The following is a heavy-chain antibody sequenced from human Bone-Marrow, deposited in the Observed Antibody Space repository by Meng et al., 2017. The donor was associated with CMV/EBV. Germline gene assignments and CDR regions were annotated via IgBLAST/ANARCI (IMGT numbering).Heavy chain of an antibody. V-gene: IGHV1-2*02. CDR3: ARADNWNYVSNDAFDI. CDR1: GGTFSSYT. D-gene: IGHD1-7*01. Sequence: ASVKVSCKASGGTFSSYTISWVRQAPGQGLEWMGRIIPNSGGTNYAQKFQGRVTMTRDTSISTAYMELSRLRSDDTAVYYCARADNWNYVSNDAFDIWGQGTMVTVSS. CDR2: IIPNSGGT. J-gene: IGHJ3*02.